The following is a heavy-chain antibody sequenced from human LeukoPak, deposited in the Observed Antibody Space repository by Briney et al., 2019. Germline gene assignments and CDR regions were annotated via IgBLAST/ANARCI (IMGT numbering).Heavy chain of an antibody. Sequence: SGGSLRLSCAASGFTFSSYGMSWVRQAPGKGLEWVSGISGSGGSTYYADSVKGRFTISRDNSKNTLYLQMNSLRAEDTAVYYCAKVIVVGGYYRPGFDYWGQGTLVTVSS. CDR2: ISGSGGST. J-gene: IGHJ4*02. D-gene: IGHD3-22*01. V-gene: IGHV3-23*01. CDR3: AKVIVVGGYYRPGFDY. CDR1: GFTFSSYG.